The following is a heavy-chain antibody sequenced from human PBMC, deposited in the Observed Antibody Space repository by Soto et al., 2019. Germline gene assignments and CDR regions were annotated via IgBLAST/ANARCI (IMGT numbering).Heavy chain of an antibody. CDR1: GGSISSSSYY. J-gene: IGHJ5*02. Sequence: SETLSLTCTVSGGSISSSSYYWGWIRQPPGKGLEWIGSISYSGSTYYNTSLKSRVTISVDTSRNQFSLIVNSVTAADTAVYYCARDPGSGSYYGWFDPWGQGTLVTVS. CDR3: ARDPGSGSYYGWFDP. V-gene: IGHV4-39*07. D-gene: IGHD3-10*01. CDR2: ISYSGST.